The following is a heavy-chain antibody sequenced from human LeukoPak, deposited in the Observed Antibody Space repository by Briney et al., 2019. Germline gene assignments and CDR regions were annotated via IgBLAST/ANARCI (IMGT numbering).Heavy chain of an antibody. CDR2: IKQDGSEK. V-gene: IGHV3-7*01. CDR1: GFTFSSYW. D-gene: IGHD4-11*01. J-gene: IGHJ5*02. CDR3: ARDSSNYVSWFDP. Sequence: GGSLRLSCAASGFTFSSYWMSWVRQAPGKGLEWVANIKQDGSEKYYVDSVKGRFTISRDNAKNSLYLQMNSLRAEDTAVYYCARDSSNYVSWFDPWGQGTLVTVSS.